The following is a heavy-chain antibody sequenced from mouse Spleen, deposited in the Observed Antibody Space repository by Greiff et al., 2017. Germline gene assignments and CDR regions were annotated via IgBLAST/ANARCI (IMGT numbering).Heavy chain of an antibody. J-gene: IGHJ3*01. CDR3: ARPSDGPFAY. D-gene: IGHD2-3*01. V-gene: IGHV5-4*01. CDR2: ISDGGSYT. CDR1: GFTFSSYA. Sequence: VQLKESGGGLVKPGGSLKLSCAASGFTFSSYAMSWVRQTPEKRLEWVATISDGGSYTYYPDNVKGRFTISRDNAKNNLYLQMSHLKSEDTAMYYCARPSDGPFAYWGQGTLVTVSA.